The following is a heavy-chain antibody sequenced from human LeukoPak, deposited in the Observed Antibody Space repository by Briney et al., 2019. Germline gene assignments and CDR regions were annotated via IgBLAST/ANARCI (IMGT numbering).Heavy chain of an antibody. Sequence: GGSLRLSCTVSGFTVSSNSMSWVRQAPGKGLEWVSFIYSDNTHYSDSVKGRFTISRDNSKNTLYLQMSSLRAEDTAVYYCARATGWLQGLFDYWGQGTLVTVSS. J-gene: IGHJ4*02. CDR2: IYSDNT. CDR1: GFTVSSNS. CDR3: ARATGWLQGLFDY. V-gene: IGHV3-53*01. D-gene: IGHD5-24*01.